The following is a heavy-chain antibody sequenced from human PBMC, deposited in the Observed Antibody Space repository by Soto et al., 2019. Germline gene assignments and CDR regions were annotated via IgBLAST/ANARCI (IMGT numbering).Heavy chain of an antibody. J-gene: IGHJ4*02. CDR1: GFTFSNAW. D-gene: IGHD3-16*02. CDR3: TTDSFYDYIWGSYPTFDY. V-gene: IGHV3-15*01. Sequence: GGSLRLSCAASGFTFSNAWMSWVRQAPGKGLERVGRIKSKTDGGTTDYAALVKGRFTISRDDSKNTLYLQMNSLKTEDTALYYFTTDSFYDYIWGSYPTFDYWGQGTLVTVSS. CDR2: IKSKTDGGTT.